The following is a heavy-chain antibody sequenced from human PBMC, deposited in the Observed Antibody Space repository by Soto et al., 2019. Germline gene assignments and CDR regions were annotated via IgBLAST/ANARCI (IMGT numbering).Heavy chain of an antibody. V-gene: IGHV1-69*06. CDR3: ARDRSSSWYNGTFYFDP. CDR1: RGTFTTYD. D-gene: IGHD6-19*01. CDR2: IIPLFDAT. J-gene: IGHJ4*02. Sequence: QVQLVQSGAEVRKPGSSVKVSCKASRGTFTTYDISWVRQAPGQGLEWMGGIIPLFDATKYAQKFQGRVTITADKSTGTAYMELSSLRSEDTAMYYCARDRSSSWYNGTFYFDPWGQGTLVTVSS.